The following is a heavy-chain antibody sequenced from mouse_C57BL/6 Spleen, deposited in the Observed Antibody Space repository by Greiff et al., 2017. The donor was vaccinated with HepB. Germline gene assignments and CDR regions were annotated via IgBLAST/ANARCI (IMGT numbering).Heavy chain of an antibody. D-gene: IGHD2-3*01. CDR3: ARRSFSIAMDY. J-gene: IGHJ4*01. CDR1: GYTFTSYW. V-gene: IGHV1-50*01. Sequence: VQRVESGAELVKPGASVKLSCKASGYTFTSYWMQWVKQRPGQGLEWIGEIDPSDSYTNYNQKFKGKATLTVDTSSSTAYMQLSSLTSEDSAVYYCARRSFSIAMDYWGQGTSVTVSS. CDR2: IDPSDSYT.